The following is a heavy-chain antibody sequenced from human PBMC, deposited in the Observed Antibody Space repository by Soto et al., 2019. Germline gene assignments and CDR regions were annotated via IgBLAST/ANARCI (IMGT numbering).Heavy chain of an antibody. D-gene: IGHD3-3*01. CDR2: VIPSFGTA. J-gene: IGHJ6*02. CDR3: ARDGIGDYDLWSGPYVLGV. V-gene: IGHV1-69*01. CDR1: GGTFSSYA. Sequence: QVQLVQSGAEVKKPGSSVKVSCKASGGTFSSYAISWVRQAPGQGLEWMGGVIPSFGTANYAENFQGRVTITADDSTNTDYMELSSLRSEDTAIYYCARDGIGDYDLWSGPYVLGVWGQGTTVTFSS.